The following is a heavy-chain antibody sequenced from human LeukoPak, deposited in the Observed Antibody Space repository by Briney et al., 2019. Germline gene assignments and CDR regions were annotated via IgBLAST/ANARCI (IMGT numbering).Heavy chain of an antibody. CDR2: MNPNSGNT. D-gene: IGHD7-27*01. CDR3: ARGWGGLHDAFDI. Sequence: AASVTVSCTASGYTFTSYDINWVRQAPGQGLEWMGWMNPNSGNTGYAQKFQGRVTMTRYTSISTAYMELSSLRSEDTAVYYYARGWGGLHDAFDIWGQGTMVTVSS. J-gene: IGHJ3*02. CDR1: GYTFTSYD. V-gene: IGHV1-8*01.